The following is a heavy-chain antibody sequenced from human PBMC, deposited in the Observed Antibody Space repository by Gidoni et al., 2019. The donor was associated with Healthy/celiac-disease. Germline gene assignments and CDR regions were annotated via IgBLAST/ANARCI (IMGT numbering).Heavy chain of an antibody. CDR3: ARIFKQYHGFDP. CDR2: ISYDGSNK. V-gene: IGHV3-30-3*01. Sequence: QVQLVASGGGVVQPGSSLRLPCAASGFTFSSYAMPWVRQAPGKGLEWVAVISYDGSNKYYADSVKGRFTISRDNSKNTLYLQMNSLRAEDTAVYYCARIFKQYHGFDPWGQGTLVTVSS. D-gene: IGHD2-2*01. J-gene: IGHJ5*02. CDR1: GFTFSSYA.